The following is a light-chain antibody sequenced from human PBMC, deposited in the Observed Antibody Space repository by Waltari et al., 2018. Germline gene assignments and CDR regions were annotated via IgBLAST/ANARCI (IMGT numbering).Light chain of an antibody. V-gene: IGLV3-21*02. CDR2: EDS. CDR1: NMGSKS. J-gene: IGLJ3*02. Sequence: SYVLTQSPSVSVAPGQTARLTCGGNNMGSKSVPWYQHKPGQPPVLVVYEDSDRPSGIPERFSGSNSGNTATLTISRVEAGDEADYYCQVWDSSSDHWVFGGGTKLTVL. CDR3: QVWDSSSDHWV.